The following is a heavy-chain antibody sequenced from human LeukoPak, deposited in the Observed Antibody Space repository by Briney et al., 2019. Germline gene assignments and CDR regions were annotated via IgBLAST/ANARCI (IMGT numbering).Heavy chain of an antibody. D-gene: IGHD5-12*01. CDR1: GGTFSSYA. CDR2: IIPIFGTA. V-gene: IGHV1-69*13. J-gene: IGHJ6*03. CDR3: ARHSSGYSGNGTGGYYYYMDV. Sequence: SVKVSCKASGGTFSSYAISWVRQAPGQGLEWMGGIIPIFGTANYAQKFQGRVTITADESTSTAYMELSSLRSEDTAVYYCARHSSGYSGNGTGGYYYYMDVWGKGTTVTVSS.